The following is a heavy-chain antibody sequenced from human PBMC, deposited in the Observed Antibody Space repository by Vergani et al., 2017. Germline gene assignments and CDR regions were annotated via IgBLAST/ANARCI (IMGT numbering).Heavy chain of an antibody. CDR1: RFTFSSYA. V-gene: IGHV3-30*03. D-gene: IGHD1-1*01. CDR2: ISYDGNKK. CDR3: ARDFLTRVTTLDYYYMGV. Sequence: VQLLESGGGLVQPGGSLRLSCAASRFTFSSYAMSWVRQAPGKGLEWVSVISYDGNKKNYADSVKGRFTISRDNSKNTLYLEMNALRAEDTAVYYCARDFLTRVTTLDYYYMGVWGKGTTVTVSS. J-gene: IGHJ6*03.